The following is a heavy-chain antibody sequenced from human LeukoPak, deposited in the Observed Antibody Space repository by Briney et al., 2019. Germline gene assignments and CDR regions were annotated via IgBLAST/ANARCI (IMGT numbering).Heavy chain of an antibody. CDR2: INPNSGGT. J-gene: IGHJ4*02. V-gene: IGHV1-2*02. Sequence: ASVKVSCKASGYTLTGYYMHWVRQAPGQGLEWMGWINPNSGGTNYAQKFQGRVTMTRDTSISTAYMVLSRLRSDDTAVYYCARPYCSSTSCYYVYWGQGTLVTVSS. D-gene: IGHD2-2*01. CDR3: ARPYCSSTSCYYVY. CDR1: GYTLTGYY.